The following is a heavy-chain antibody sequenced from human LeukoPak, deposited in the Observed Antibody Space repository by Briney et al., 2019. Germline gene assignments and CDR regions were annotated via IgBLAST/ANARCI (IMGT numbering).Heavy chain of an antibody. CDR1: GYTFTSYD. J-gene: IGHJ5*02. V-gene: IGHV1-8*03. Sequence: ASVKVSCKASGYTFTSYDINWVRQATGQGLEWMGWMNPNSGNTGYAQKFQGRVTITRNTSISTAYMELSSLRSEDTAVYYCARGDHDSHWSFDPWGQGTLVTVSS. CDR2: MNPNSGNT. CDR3: ARGDHDSHWSFDP. D-gene: IGHD3-3*01.